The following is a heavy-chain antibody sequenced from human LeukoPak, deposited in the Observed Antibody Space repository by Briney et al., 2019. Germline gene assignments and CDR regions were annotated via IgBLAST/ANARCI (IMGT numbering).Heavy chain of an antibody. CDR2: IRYDGSDK. D-gene: IGHD3-10*01. Sequence: GGSLRLSCATSGFTFSGYGMHWVRQAPDKGLEWVAFIRYDGSDKYYTDSVKGRFTISRDNSKNTLDLQMNSLRPEDTAVYYCATDRKVRGALDYWGQGTPVTVSS. J-gene: IGHJ4*02. V-gene: IGHV3-30*02. CDR3: ATDRKVRGALDY. CDR1: GFTFSGYG.